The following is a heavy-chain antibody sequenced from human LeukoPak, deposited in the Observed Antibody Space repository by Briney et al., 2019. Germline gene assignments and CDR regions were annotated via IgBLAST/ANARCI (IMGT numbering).Heavy chain of an antibody. CDR2: IWYDGSNK. D-gene: IGHD5-12*01. J-gene: IGHJ6*02. V-gene: IGHV3-33*01. Sequence: PGRSLRLSCVASGFTFRSYGMHWVRQAPGKGLEWVAVIWYDGSNKYYADSVKGRFTISRDNSKNTLYLQMNSLRAEDTAVYYCARDQVFFGSGYPANRYAMDVWGQGTTVTVSS. CDR3: ARDQVFFGSGYPANRYAMDV. CDR1: GFTFRSYG.